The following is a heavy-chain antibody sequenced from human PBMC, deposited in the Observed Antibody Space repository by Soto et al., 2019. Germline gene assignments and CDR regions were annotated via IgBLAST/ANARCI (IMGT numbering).Heavy chain of an antibody. Sequence: EVQLLESGGGLVQPGGSLRLSWAASGFTFSSYAMSWGRQAPGKGLEWGSAISGSGGSTYYADSVKGRFTISRDNSKNTLYLQMNSLRAEDTAVYYCATGWPDYDSSGYYWGRPRMDVWGQGTTVTVSS. D-gene: IGHD3-22*01. CDR1: GFTFSSYA. CDR3: ATGWPDYDSSGYYWGRPRMDV. V-gene: IGHV3-23*01. CDR2: ISGSGGST. J-gene: IGHJ6*02.